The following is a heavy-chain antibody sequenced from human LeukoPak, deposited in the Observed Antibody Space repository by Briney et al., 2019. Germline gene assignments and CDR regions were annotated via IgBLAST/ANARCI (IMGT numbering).Heavy chain of an antibody. D-gene: IGHD2-15*01. J-gene: IGHJ4*02. V-gene: IGHV3-20*04. CDR1: GFTFEDYG. Sequence: GGSLRLSCAASGFTFEDYGMSWVRQAPGKGLEWVSGINWSGGSTGYADSVTGRFTISRDNAKKSLYLQMNSLRAEDTAVYYCVRELEGGLGDYWGQGTLVTVSS. CDR3: VRELEGGLGDY. CDR2: INWSGGST.